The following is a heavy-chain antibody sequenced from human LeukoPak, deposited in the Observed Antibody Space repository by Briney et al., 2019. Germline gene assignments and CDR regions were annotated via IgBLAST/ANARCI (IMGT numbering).Heavy chain of an antibody. CDR3: ARQLMGAAAPVDY. CDR2: INHSGST. CDR1: GGSFSGYY. D-gene: IGHD1-26*01. Sequence: PSETLSLTCAVYGGSFSGYYWSWIRQPPGKGLEWIGEINHSGSTNYNPSLKSRVTISVDTSKNHFSLRLSSVTAADTAVYYCARQLMGAAAPVDYWGQGTLVTVSS. J-gene: IGHJ4*02. V-gene: IGHV4-34*01.